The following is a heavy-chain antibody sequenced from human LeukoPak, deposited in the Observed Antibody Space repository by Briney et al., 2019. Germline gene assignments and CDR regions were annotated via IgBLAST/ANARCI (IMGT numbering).Heavy chain of an antibody. CDR1: GFTFSSYT. J-gene: IGHJ4*02. CDR3: AKVVRGIAVAGMIDY. V-gene: IGHV3-23*01. D-gene: IGHD6-19*01. Sequence: GGSLRLSCAASGFTFSSYTMSWVRQAPGKGLEWVSAISGSGGSTYYADSVKGRFTISRDNSKNTLYLQMNSLRAEDTAVYYCAKVVRGIAVAGMIDYWGQGTLVTVSS. CDR2: ISGSGGST.